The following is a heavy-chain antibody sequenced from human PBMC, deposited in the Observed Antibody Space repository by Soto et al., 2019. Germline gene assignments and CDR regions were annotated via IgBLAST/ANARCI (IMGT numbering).Heavy chain of an antibody. Sequence: QVTLKESGPVLVKPTETLTLTCTVSGFSLSNARMGVSWIRQPPGKALEWLAHIFSNDEKSYSTSLKSRLTISKDTSKSQVVLTMANMDPVDPATNYCARLIQRERRRTFDPWGQGTLVTGSS. CDR2: IFSNDEK. CDR1: GFSLSNARMG. V-gene: IGHV2-26*01. CDR3: ARLIQRERRRTFDP. J-gene: IGHJ5*02. D-gene: IGHD1-1*01.